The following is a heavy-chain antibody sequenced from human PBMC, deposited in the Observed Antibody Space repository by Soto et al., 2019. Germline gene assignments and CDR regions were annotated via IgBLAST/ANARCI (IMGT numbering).Heavy chain of an antibody. Sequence: QVQLQQWGAGLLKPSETLSPTCAVYGGSFSGYYWSWIRQPPGKGREWIGEINHSGSTNYNPSLESRVTISVDTSKNHFSLKLSSVTAADTAVYYCAIRQRRIAAARFDPWGQGTLVTVSS. J-gene: IGHJ5*02. CDR1: GGSFSGYY. CDR2: INHSGST. CDR3: AIRQRRIAAARFDP. V-gene: IGHV4-34*01. D-gene: IGHD6-13*01.